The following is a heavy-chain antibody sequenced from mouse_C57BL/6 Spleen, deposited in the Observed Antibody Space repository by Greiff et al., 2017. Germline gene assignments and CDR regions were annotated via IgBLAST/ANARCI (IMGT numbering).Heavy chain of an antibody. V-gene: IGHV3-6*01. CDR3: ARLLLTSYFDY. CDR2: ISYDGSN. CDR1: GYSITSGYY. J-gene: IGHJ2*01. Sequence: EVKLLESGPGLVKPSQSLSLTCSVTGYSITSGYYWNWIRQFPGNKLEWMGYISYDGSNNYNPSLKNRISITRDTSKNQFFLKLNSVTTEDTATYYCARLLLTSYFDYWGQGTTLTVSA. D-gene: IGHD4-1*01.